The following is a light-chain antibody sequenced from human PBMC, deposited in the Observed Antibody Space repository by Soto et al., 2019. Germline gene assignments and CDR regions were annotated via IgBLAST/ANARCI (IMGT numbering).Light chain of an antibody. CDR2: AAS. CDR1: QGIRNY. J-gene: IGKJ5*01. Sequence: IQMTQSPSSLSASVGDRVTITYRASQGIRNYLFCYQQKPGKAPKLLIYAASSLQSGVPSRFSGSGSGTDFTLTISSLQPEDFATYYCQQSYSTPITFGQGTRLEIK. V-gene: IGKV1-39*01. CDR3: QQSYSTPIT.